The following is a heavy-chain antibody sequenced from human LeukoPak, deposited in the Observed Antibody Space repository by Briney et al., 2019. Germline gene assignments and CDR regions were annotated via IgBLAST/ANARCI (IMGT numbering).Heavy chain of an antibody. D-gene: IGHD6-13*01. CDR2: INPSGGST. CDR1: GYTFTGYY. CDR3: ARDSGSSWLYYYYYMDV. V-gene: IGHV1-46*01. J-gene: IGHJ6*03. Sequence: ASVKVSCKASGYTFTGYYMHWVRQAPGQGLEWMGIINPSGGSTSYAQKFQGRVTMTRDMSTSTVYMELSSLRSEDTAVYYCARDSGSSWLYYYYYMDVWGKGTTVTVSS.